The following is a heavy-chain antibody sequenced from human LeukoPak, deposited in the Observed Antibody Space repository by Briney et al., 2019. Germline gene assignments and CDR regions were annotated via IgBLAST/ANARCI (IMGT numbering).Heavy chain of an antibody. CDR1: GFTFSSYE. CDR3: ATQVGDGGYFDY. Sequence: GGSLRLSCAASGFTFSSYEMNWVRQAPGKGLEWVSYISSSGSTIYYADSVKGRFTISRDNAKNSLYLQMNSLRAEDMAVYYCATQVGDGGYFDYWGQGTLVTVSS. V-gene: IGHV3-48*03. D-gene: IGHD1-26*01. J-gene: IGHJ4*02. CDR2: ISSSGSTI.